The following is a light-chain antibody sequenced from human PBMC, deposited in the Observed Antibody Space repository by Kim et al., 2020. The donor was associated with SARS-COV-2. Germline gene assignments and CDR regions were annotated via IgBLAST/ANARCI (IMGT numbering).Light chain of an antibody. J-gene: IGKJ1*01. Sequence: ASVGERVTITCRASQNINTYWNWYQQKQGKAPKLLIYAASSLQSGVPSRFSGSGSGADFTLNISSLQPEEFATYYCQQSYSTPRTLGQGTKVEIK. V-gene: IGKV1-39*01. CDR1: QNINTY. CDR2: AAS. CDR3: QQSYSTPRT.